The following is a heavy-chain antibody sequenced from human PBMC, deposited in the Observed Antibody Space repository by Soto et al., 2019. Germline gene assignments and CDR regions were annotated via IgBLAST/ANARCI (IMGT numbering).Heavy chain of an antibody. CDR1: GGTFSSYA. CDR2: IIPIFGTA. V-gene: IGHV1-69*13. D-gene: IGHD1-7*01. J-gene: IGHJ4*02. Sequence: GASVKVSCKASGGTFSSYAISWVRQAPGQGLEWMGGIIPIFGTANYAQKFQGRVTITADESTSTAYMELSSLRSEDTAVYYCAREPASLTGTMYFDYWGQGTLVTVSS. CDR3: AREPASLTGTMYFDY.